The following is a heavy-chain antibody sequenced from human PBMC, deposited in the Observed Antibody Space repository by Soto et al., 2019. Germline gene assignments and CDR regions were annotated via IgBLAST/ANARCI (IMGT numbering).Heavy chain of an antibody. CDR2: IYYSGST. Sequence: PSETLSLTCTVSGGSISSGGYYWSWIRQHPGKGLEWIGYIYYSGSTYYNPSLKSRVTISVDTSKNQFSLKLSSVTAADTAVYYCARELYSCGAECPYYMDYWGQGTPVTVSS. D-gene: IGHD2-21*01. V-gene: IGHV4-31*03. CDR3: ARELYSCGAECPYYMDY. CDR1: GGSISSGGYY. J-gene: IGHJ4*02.